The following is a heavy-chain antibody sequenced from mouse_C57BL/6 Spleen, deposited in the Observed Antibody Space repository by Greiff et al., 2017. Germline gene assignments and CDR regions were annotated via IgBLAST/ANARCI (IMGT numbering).Heavy chain of an antibody. V-gene: IGHV1-15*01. CDR1: GYTFTDYE. CDR2: LDPETGGT. D-gene: IGHD4-1*01. Sequence: QVQLQQSGAELVRPGASVTLSCKASGYTFTDYEMHWVKQTPVHGLEWIGALDPETGGTAYNQKFKGKAILTADKSASTAYMELRSLTSAASAVYYCTRKLYYFDYWGQGTTLTVSS. J-gene: IGHJ2*01. CDR3: TRKLYYFDY.